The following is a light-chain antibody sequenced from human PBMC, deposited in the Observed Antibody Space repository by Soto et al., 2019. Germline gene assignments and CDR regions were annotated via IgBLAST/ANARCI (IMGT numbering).Light chain of an antibody. CDR3: SSFTATSTPVI. CDR1: SSDVANYHY. J-gene: IGLJ2*01. V-gene: IGLV2-14*03. Sequence: QSALTQPASVSGSPGQSITISCTGASSDVANYHYVSWYQHHPGNAPKLMIYDVSNRPSGVSSRFSGSKSGNTASLTISGLQAEDEVDYYCSSFTATSTPVIFGGGTKLTVL. CDR2: DVS.